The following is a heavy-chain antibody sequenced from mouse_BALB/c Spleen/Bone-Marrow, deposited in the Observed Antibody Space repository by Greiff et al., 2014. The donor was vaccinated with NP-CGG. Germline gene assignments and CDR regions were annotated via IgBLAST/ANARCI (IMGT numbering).Heavy chain of an antibody. V-gene: IGHV5-17*02. CDR2: ISSGSSTI. CDR1: GFTFSSFG. D-gene: IGHD1-2*01. Sequence: EVQVVESGGGLVQPGGSRKLSCAASGFTFSSFGMHWVRQAPEKGLEWVAYISSGSSTIYYADTVKGRFTIFRDNPKNTLFLQMTSLRSEDTAMYYCAREKDYYGHWYFDVWGAGTTATVSS. CDR3: AREKDYYGHWYFDV. J-gene: IGHJ1*01.